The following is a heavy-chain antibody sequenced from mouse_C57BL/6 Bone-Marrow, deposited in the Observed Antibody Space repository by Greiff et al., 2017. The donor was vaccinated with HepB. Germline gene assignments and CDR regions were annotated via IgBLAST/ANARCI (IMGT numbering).Heavy chain of an antibody. CDR3: ARAEAYGSSRYFDV. CDR1: GFTFSDFY. J-gene: IGHJ1*03. Sequence: EVNVVASGGGLVQSGRSLRLSCATSGFTFSDFYMEWVRQAPGKGLEWIAASRNKANDYTTEYSASVKGRFIVSRYTSQSILYLQMNALRAEDTAIYYCARAEAYGSSRYFDVWGTGTTVTVSS. V-gene: IGHV7-1*01. CDR2: SRNKANDYTT. D-gene: IGHD1-1*01.